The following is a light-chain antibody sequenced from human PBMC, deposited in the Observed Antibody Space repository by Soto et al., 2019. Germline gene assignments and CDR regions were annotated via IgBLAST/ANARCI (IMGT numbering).Light chain of an antibody. CDR1: QSLLHTDGKTY. CDR2: EGF. Sequence: EIVVTQTPPSLSVTPGQSASISCRTSQSLLHTDGKTYLYWYLQKPGQPPHLLVYEGFNRFSGVPDRFRGSGSGTDFTLKISRVEAEDCGVYYCLQTFQLPLTFGGGTKVEI. CDR3: LQTFQLPLT. V-gene: IGKV2D-29*01. J-gene: IGKJ4*01.